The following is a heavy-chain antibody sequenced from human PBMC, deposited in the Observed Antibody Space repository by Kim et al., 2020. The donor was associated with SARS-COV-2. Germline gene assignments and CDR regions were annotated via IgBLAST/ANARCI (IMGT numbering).Heavy chain of an antibody. CDR1: GYTFTSYG. J-gene: IGHJ6*02. V-gene: IGHV1-18*04. Sequence: ASVKVSCKASGYTFTSYGISWVRQAPGQGLEWMGWISAYNGNTNYAQKLQGRVTMTTDTSTSTAYMELRSLRSDDTAVYYCARERAVAGTYYYYYYGMDVWGQGTTVTVSS. D-gene: IGHD6-19*01. CDR2: ISAYNGNT. CDR3: ARERAVAGTYYYYYYGMDV.